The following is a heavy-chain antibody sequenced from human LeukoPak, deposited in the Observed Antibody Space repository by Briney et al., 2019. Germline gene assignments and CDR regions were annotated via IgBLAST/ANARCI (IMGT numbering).Heavy chain of an antibody. CDR3: TRVGYIDEGIDY. Sequence: PGGSLRLPCVASGFPFSSYWMTWVRQAPGKGLEWVANIKQDGSKKSYVDSVKGRFTISRDNAKNSLYLQMNSLRAEDTAIYYCTRVGYIDEGIDYWGQGTPVTVSP. CDR1: GFPFSSYW. CDR2: IKQDGSKK. D-gene: IGHD5-24*01. J-gene: IGHJ4*02. V-gene: IGHV3-7*04.